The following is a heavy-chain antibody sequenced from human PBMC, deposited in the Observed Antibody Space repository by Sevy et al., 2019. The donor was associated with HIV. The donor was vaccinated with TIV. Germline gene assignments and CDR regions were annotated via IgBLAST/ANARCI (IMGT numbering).Heavy chain of an antibody. D-gene: IGHD3-10*01. J-gene: IGHJ3*02. CDR2: IRYDGSTK. Sequence: GGSLRLSCAASGFTFNTYGMHWVRQAPGKGLDWVAVIRYDGSTKYFTDSVKGRFTISRDNSRNTLYLQMNSLRPADTAVYYCVKGLGMVQGALLSDDIWGQGTMVTVSS. CDR3: VKGLGMVQGALLSDDI. CDR1: GFTFNTYG. V-gene: IGHV3-30*02.